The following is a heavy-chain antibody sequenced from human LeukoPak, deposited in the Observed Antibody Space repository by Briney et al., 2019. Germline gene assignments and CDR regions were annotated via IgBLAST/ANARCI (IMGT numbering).Heavy chain of an antibody. CDR1: GGSISSSTYY. D-gene: IGHD3-10*01. V-gene: IGHV4-39*01. J-gene: IGHJ4*02. Sequence: SETLSLTCTVSGGSISSSTYYWGWIRQSPGKGLEWMGTIYYSGSTYYNPSLKSRVTISVDTSKNQFSLKLRSVTAADTAVYYCARRGRGAPHYYWGQGTLVTVSS. CDR3: ARRGRGAPHYY. CDR2: IYYSGST.